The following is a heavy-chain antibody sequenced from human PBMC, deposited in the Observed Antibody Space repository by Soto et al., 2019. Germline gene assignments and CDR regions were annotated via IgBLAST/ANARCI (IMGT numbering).Heavy chain of an antibody. CDR3: ARSEQLVLYYYYGMDV. D-gene: IGHD6-6*01. Sequence: QVQLVQSGAEVKKPGSSVKVSCKASVGTFSSYAISWVRQAPGQGLEWMGGIIPIFGTANYAQKFQGRVTITADESTSTAYMELSSLRSEDTAVYYCARSEQLVLYYYYGMDVWGQGTTVTVSS. CDR1: VGTFSSYA. J-gene: IGHJ6*02. V-gene: IGHV1-69*12. CDR2: IIPIFGTA.